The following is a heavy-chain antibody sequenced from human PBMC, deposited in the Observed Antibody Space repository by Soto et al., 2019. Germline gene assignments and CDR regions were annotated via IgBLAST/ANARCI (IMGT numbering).Heavy chain of an antibody. CDR2: INHSGST. D-gene: IGHD6-13*01. CDR3: ARGVPPSWRFDY. V-gene: IGHV4-34*01. Sequence: SETLSLTGSFYVGSFIGYYWILTRQPPGKGLEWIGEINHSGSTNYNPSLKSRVTISVDTSKNPFSLKLSSVTAADTAVYYCARGVPPSWRFDYWGQGTLVTVSS. J-gene: IGHJ4*02. CDR1: VGSFIGYY.